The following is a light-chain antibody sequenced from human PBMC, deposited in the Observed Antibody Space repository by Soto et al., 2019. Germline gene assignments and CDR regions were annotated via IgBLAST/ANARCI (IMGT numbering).Light chain of an antibody. V-gene: IGKV3-15*01. CDR2: GAS. Sequence: EIVMTQSPATLSVSPGERATLSCRASQSVNSNLAWYQQKPGQAPRLLIYGASTRATGMPARFSGSGSGTDFTLTISSLQSEDFAVYYCQQYNNWSSWTFGQGTKVEIK. CDR1: QSVNSN. J-gene: IGKJ1*01. CDR3: QQYNNWSSWT.